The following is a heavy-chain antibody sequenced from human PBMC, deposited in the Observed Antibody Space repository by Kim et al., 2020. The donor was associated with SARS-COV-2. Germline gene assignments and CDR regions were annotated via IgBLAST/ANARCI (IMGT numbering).Heavy chain of an antibody. D-gene: IGHD3-9*01. CDR1: GYTFTSYG. CDR2: ISAYNGNT. J-gene: IGHJ4*02. CDR3: AGGGYYVDFDWLIDY. Sequence: ASVKVSCKASGYTFTSYGISWVRQAPGQGLEWMGWISAYNGNTNYAQKLQGRVTMTTDTSTSTAYMELRSLRSDDTAVYYCAGGGYYVDFDWLIDYWHQGALVTIAS. V-gene: IGHV1-18*01.